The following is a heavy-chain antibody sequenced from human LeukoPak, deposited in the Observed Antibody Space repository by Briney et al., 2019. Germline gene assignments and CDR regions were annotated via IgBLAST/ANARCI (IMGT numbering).Heavy chain of an antibody. CDR2: IYYSGST. V-gene: IGHV4-39*07. D-gene: IGHD5-12*01. CDR3: VLGSGSLFRFDY. CDR1: GGSISSSSYY. J-gene: IGHJ4*02. Sequence: PSETLSLTCTVSGGSISSSSYYWGWLRQPPGKGLEWIGSIYYSGSTYYNPSLKSRVTISVDTSKNQFSLKLSSVTAADTAVYYCVLGSGSLFRFDYWGQGTLVTVSS.